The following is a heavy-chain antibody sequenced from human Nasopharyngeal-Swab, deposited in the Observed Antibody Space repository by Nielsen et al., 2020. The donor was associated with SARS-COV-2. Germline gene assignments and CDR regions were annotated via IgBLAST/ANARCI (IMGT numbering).Heavy chain of an antibody. Sequence: GESLKISCAASGIIFSNYGISWVRQAPGRGLEWVSTISGSAETTHYAGSAKGRFTISRDNSMNTLYLQMNSLRADDTAVYYCAILYYGHWGQGTLVTVSS. CDR2: ISGSAETT. V-gene: IGHV3-23*01. J-gene: IGHJ4*02. CDR1: GIIFSNYG. CDR3: AILYYGH.